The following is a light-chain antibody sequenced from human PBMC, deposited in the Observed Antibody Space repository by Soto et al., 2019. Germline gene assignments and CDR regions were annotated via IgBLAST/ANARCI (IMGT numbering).Light chain of an antibody. J-gene: IGLJ1*01. CDR1: SGDVGAYTS. CDR2: EVS. V-gene: IGLV2-14*01. CDR3: SSYSSDNRNYV. Sequence: QSALTQPASVSGSPGQSITISCTGSSGDVGAYTSVSWYQQHPGKAPKLMIYEVSNWPSGVSRRFSGSKSGNTASLTISGLQAEDEAHYYCSSYSSDNRNYVFGTGTKVTVL.